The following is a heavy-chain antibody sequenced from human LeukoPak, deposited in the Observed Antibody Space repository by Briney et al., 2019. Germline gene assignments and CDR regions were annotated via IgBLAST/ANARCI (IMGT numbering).Heavy chain of an antibody. V-gene: IGHV4-34*01. Sequence: SETLSLTCVVYGGSFSGYYWSWIRQPPGKGLEWIGEINHSGSTNYNPSLKSRVTISVDTSKNQFSLKLSSVTAADTAVYYCARGDDYGDNWFDPWGQGTLVTVSS. CDR2: INHSGST. CDR1: GGSFSGYY. CDR3: ARGDDYGDNWFDP. D-gene: IGHD4-17*01. J-gene: IGHJ5*02.